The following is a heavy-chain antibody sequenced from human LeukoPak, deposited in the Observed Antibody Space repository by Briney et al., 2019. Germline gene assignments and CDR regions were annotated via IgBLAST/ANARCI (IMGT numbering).Heavy chain of an antibody. Sequence: SETLSLTCTVSGGSISSYYWSWIRQPPGKGLEWIGYIYYSGSTNYNPSLKSRVTISVDTSKNQFSLKLSSVTAADTAVYYCARETRDGYKFYFDYWGQGTLVTVSS. CDR3: ARETRDGYKFYFDY. CDR1: GGSISSYY. J-gene: IGHJ4*02. CDR2: IYYSGST. D-gene: IGHD5-24*01. V-gene: IGHV4-59*01.